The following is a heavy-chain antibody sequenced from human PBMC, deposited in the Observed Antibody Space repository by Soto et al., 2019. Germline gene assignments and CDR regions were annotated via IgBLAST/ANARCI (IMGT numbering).Heavy chain of an antibody. J-gene: IGHJ4*02. CDR2: IYYSGST. CDR1: GGSISGYY. CDR3: ARGFWSESGYDYPYFDY. D-gene: IGHD5-12*01. Sequence: PSETLSLTCTVSGGSISGYYWSWIRQPPGKGLEWIGYIYYSGSTNYNPSLKSRVTISVDTSKNQFSLKLSSVTAADTAVYYCARGFWSESGYDYPYFDYWGQGTLVTVSS. V-gene: IGHV4-59*01.